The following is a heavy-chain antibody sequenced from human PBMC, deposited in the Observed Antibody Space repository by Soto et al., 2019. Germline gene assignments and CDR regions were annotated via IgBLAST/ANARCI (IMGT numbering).Heavy chain of an antibody. CDR1: GFTFSSYS. Sequence: GGSLRLSCAASGFTFSSYSMNWVRQAPGKGLEWVSSISSSSSYIYYADSVKGRFTISRDNAKNSLYLQMNSLRAEDTAVYYCARVSALVDAFDIWGQGTMVTVSS. D-gene: IGHD6-6*01. CDR3: ARVSALVDAFDI. CDR2: ISSSSSYI. V-gene: IGHV3-21*01. J-gene: IGHJ3*02.